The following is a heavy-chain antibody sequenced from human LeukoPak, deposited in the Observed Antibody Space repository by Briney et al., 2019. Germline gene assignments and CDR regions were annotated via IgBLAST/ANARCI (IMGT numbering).Heavy chain of an antibody. CDR1: GYTFTSYS. J-gene: IGHJ4*02. CDR3: ARDYLKVVVAPTTPSAGHMDF. CDR2: ISAYNGNT. D-gene: IGHD2-15*01. Sequence: ASVKVSCKASGYTFTSYSISWVRQAPGQGLEWMGWISAYNGNTNYAQKLQGRVTMTTDTSTSTAYMELRSLRSDDTAVYYCARDYLKVVVAPTTPSAGHMDFWGQGTLVTVSS. V-gene: IGHV1-18*01.